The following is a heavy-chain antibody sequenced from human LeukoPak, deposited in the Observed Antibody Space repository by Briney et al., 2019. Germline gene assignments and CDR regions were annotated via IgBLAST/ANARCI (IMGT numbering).Heavy chain of an antibody. CDR3: VRDGYCSDGSCYPLGDY. D-gene: IGHD2-15*01. Sequence: KPSETLSLTCTVSGDSISSYYWSWIRQPAGKGLEWIGRIFATGSTNYNPSLKGRVSMSVDTSKNQFSLKLTSVTAADTAVYYCVRDGYCSDGSCYPLGDYWGQGTLVTMSS. CDR1: GDSISSYY. V-gene: IGHV4-4*07. J-gene: IGHJ4*02. CDR2: IFATGST.